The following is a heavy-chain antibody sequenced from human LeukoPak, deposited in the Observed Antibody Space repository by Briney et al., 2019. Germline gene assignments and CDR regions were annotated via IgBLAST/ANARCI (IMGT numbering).Heavy chain of an antibody. J-gene: IGHJ5*02. CDR3: ARLEFDP. CDR1: GFTFSSYA. Sequence: PGGSLRLSCAASGFTFSSYAMHWVRQAPGKGLEWVSYISGGGSAIYYADSVKGRFTISRDNAKNSLYLQMNSLRAEDTAVYYCARLEFDPWGQGTLVTVSS. V-gene: IGHV3-48*01. CDR2: ISGGGSAI.